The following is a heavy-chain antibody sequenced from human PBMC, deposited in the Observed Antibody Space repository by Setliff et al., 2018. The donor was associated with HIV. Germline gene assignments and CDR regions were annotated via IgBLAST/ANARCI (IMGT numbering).Heavy chain of an antibody. CDR1: GFTFIDYG. CDR2: ISNSGTNT. CDR3: AKSGPNYYDY. Sequence: GGSLRLSCATSGFTFIDYGMSWVRQAPEKGLEWVSTISNSGTNTYYADSVKGRFTISRDNSKNTLYLQMDSLRAEDTAAYYCAKSGPNYYDYWGQGTLVTVSS. D-gene: IGHD3-22*01. J-gene: IGHJ4*02. V-gene: IGHV3-23*01.